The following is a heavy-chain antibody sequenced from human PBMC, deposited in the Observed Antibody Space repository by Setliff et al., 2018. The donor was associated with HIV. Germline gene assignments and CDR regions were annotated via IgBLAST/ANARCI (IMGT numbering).Heavy chain of an antibody. D-gene: IGHD3-16*02. J-gene: IGHJ3*02. CDR2: IDHEGTT. Sequence: SETLSLTCAVFGGSFSNYYWSWVRQPPGKGLEFIAEIDHEGTTNYNPSLKSRATISVDTSKNQFYLQLNSVTAADTSVFYCAREIVRVALDIWGPGTAVTV. CDR1: GGSFSNYY. V-gene: IGHV4-34*01. CDR3: AREIVRVALDI.